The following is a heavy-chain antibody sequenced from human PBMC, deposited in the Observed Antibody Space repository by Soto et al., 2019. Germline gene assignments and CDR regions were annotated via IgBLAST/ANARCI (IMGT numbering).Heavy chain of an antibody. V-gene: IGHV3-11*01. CDR1: GFSFSDSY. CDR2: ISFSGDIA. CDR3: GRENGRPGHNYAMDV. D-gene: IGHD2-8*01. J-gene: IGHJ6*02. Sequence: QMHLVESGGGLVKPGGSLRLSCAASGFSFSDSYMSWIRQVPGKGLEWLSYISFSGDIAYYADSVEGRFTVSRDNAKNSLYLQMNSLRVDDTAVYYCGRENGRPGHNYAMDVWGQGTTVTVSS.